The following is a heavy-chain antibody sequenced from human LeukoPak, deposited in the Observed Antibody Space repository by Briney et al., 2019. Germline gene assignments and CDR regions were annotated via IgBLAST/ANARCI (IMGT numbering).Heavy chain of an antibody. J-gene: IGHJ4*02. D-gene: IGHD6-13*01. CDR3: AHSRLGYSSSWSSPEYYFDY. Sequence: ESGPTLLKPTPTLTLTCTFSGFSLRTSGVGVGWIRQPPGKALEWLSLIYWNDDKRYSPSLKSRLTITKDTSKNQVVLTMTNMDPVDTATYYCAHSRLGYSSSWSSPEYYFDYWGQGTLVTVSS. CDR2: IYWNDDK. V-gene: IGHV2-5*01. CDR1: GFSLRTSGVG.